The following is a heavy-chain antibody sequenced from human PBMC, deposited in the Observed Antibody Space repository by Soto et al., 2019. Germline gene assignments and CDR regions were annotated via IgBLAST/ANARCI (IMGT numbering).Heavy chain of an antibody. CDR1: GGTFSSYA. V-gene: IGHV1-3*01. J-gene: IGHJ4*02. D-gene: IGHD1-26*01. CDR2: INAGNGNT. CDR3: ARGRQLLPSY. Sequence: ASVKVSCKASGGTFSSYAISWVRQAPGQGLEWMGWINAGNGNTKYSQKFQGRVTITRDTSASTAYMELSSLRSEDTAVYYCARGRQLLPSYWGQGTLVTVSS.